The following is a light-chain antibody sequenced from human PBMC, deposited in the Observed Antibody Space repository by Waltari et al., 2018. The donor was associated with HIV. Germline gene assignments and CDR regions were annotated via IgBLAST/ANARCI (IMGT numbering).Light chain of an antibody. CDR2: DAS. V-gene: IGKV3-11*01. J-gene: IGKJ4*01. CDR3: QQRSNWPSLT. CDR1: QSVSSY. Sequence: EIVLTQSPATLSLSPGERATLSCRASQSVSSYLAWYPQKPGQAPRLLIYDASNRATGIPARFSGSGSGTDFTLTISSLEPEDFAVYYCQQRSNWPSLTFCRGTKVEIK.